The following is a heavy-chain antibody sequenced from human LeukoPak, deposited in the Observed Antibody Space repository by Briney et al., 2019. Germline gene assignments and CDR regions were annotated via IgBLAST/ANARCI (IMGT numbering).Heavy chain of an antibody. J-gene: IGHJ3*02. CDR2: IIPIFGTA. D-gene: IGHD2-15*01. Sequence: VASVKVSCKASGGTFISYAISWVRQAPGQGLEWMGGIIPIFGTANYAQKFQGRVTITTDESTSTAYMELSSLRSEDTAVYYCASGLGYCSGGSCYQDAFDIWGQGTMVTVSS. CDR3: ASGLGYCSGGSCYQDAFDI. V-gene: IGHV1-69*05. CDR1: GGTFISYA.